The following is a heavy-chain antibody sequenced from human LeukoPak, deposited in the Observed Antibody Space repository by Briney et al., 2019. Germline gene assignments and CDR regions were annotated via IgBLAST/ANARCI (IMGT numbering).Heavy chain of an antibody. CDR1: GGSISSYY. J-gene: IGHJ5*02. D-gene: IGHD6-13*01. CDR3: AGYSSSWYPNWFDP. Sequence: SETLSLTCTVSGGSISSYYWSWIRQPPGKGLEWIGYIYYSGSTNYNPSLKSRVTISVDTSKNQFSLKLSSVTAADTAVYYCAGYSSSWYPNWFDPWGQGTLVTVSS. CDR2: IYYSGST. V-gene: IGHV4-59*01.